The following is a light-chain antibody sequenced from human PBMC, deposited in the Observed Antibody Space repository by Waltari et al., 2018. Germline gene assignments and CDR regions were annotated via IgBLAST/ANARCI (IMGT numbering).Light chain of an antibody. Sequence: QSVLTQPASVSGSPGQSITISCSGTSNDVGRSNHAAWYQQHPGKAPKLMIYDVNNRPSGVSNRFSGSKSGNTASLTISGLQAEDEANYHCSSYTGSNTLIFGGGTKLTVL. V-gene: IGLV2-14*03. CDR3: SSYTGSNTLI. J-gene: IGLJ2*01. CDR1: SNDVGRSNH. CDR2: DVN.